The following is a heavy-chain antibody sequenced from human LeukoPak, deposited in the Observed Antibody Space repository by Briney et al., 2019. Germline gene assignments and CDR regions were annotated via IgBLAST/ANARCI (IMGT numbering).Heavy chain of an antibody. V-gene: IGHV4-34*01. Sequence: SETLSLTCAVYGGSFSGYYWSWIRQPPGKGLEWIGEINHSGSTNYNPSLKSRVTMSVDTSKNQFSLKLSSVTAADTAVYYCARGNFGGFGELLWFYFDYWGQGTLVTVSS. J-gene: IGHJ4*02. CDR2: INHSGST. CDR1: GGSFSGYY. D-gene: IGHD3-10*01. CDR3: ARGNFGGFGELLWFYFDY.